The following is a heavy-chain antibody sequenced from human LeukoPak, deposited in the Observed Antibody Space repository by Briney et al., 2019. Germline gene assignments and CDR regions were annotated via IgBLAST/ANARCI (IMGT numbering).Heavy chain of an antibody. CDR2: ISGSGGST. CDR3: AKQLLWFGELLNQYFQH. CDR1: GFTFSCYA. D-gene: IGHD3-10*01. V-gene: IGHV3-23*01. J-gene: IGHJ1*01. Sequence: GGSLRLSCGASGFTFSCYAMSWVRQAPGKGLEWVSAISGSGGSTYYADSVKGRFTISRDNSKNTLYLQMNSLRAEDTAVYYCAKQLLWFGELLNQYFQHWGQGTLVTVSS.